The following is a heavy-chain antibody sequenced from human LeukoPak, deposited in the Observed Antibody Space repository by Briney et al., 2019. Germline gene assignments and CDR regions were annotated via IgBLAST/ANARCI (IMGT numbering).Heavy chain of an antibody. J-gene: IGHJ2*01. CDR1: GYTFTGYY. CDR3: ARLQRITMAGPDYWYFDL. D-gene: IGHD3-10*01. Sequence: ASVKVSCKASGYTFTGYYMHWVRQAPGQGLEWMGWINPNSGGTNYAQKFQGRVTMTRDTSISTAYMELSRLRSDDTAVYYCARLQRITMAGPDYWYFDLWGRGTLVTVSS. V-gene: IGHV1-2*02. CDR2: INPNSGGT.